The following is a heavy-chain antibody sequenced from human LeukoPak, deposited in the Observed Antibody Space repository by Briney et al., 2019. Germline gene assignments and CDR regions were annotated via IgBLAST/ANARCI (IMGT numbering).Heavy chain of an antibody. Sequence: GGSLRLSCAASGFTFSSHAMNWVRQLPGKGLEWVSTTTYSGANTYYADSVKGRFTISRDNLENTLYLRMDSLSADDTAIYYCARAAGGTAHYYMDVWGKGTPLTVSS. J-gene: IGHJ6*03. CDR3: ARAAGGTAHYYMDV. CDR1: GFTFSSHA. V-gene: IGHV3-23*01. D-gene: IGHD3-16*01. CDR2: TTYSGANT.